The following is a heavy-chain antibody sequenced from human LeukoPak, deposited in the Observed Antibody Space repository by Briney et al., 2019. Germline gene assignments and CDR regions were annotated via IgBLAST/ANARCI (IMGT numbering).Heavy chain of an antibody. CDR2: IYYSGST. V-gene: IGHV4-39*01. J-gene: IGHJ4*02. Sequence: SEALSLTCTVSGGPISSSSYYWGWIRQPPGKGLEWIGSIYYSGSTYYNPSLKSRVTISVDTSKNQFSLKLSSVTAADTAVYYCARQKAIGGYVSFPFDYWGQGTLVTVSS. CDR3: ARQKAIGGYVSFPFDY. D-gene: IGHD5-12*01. CDR1: GGPISSSSYY.